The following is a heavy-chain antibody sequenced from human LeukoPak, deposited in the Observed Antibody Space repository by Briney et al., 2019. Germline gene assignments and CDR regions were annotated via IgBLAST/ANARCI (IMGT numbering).Heavy chain of an antibody. CDR1: GFTVSTNY. V-gene: IGHV3-53*01. Sequence: PGGSLRLSCAASGFTVSTNYMSWVRQAPGKGLEWVSVIYSGGSTHYAESVKGRFTISRDNSKNTVYLQMNSVRAEDTAVYYCAGDYESSGSNGAFDIWGQGTMVTVSS. CDR3: AGDYESSGSNGAFDI. J-gene: IGHJ3*02. D-gene: IGHD6-19*01. CDR2: IYSGGST.